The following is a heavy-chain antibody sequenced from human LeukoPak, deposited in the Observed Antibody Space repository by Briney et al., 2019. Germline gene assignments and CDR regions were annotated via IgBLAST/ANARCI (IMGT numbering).Heavy chain of an antibody. CDR2: ISSSGSTI. D-gene: IGHD1-7*01. CDR3: ARDRRKLQMYYYGMDV. J-gene: IGHJ6*02. V-gene: IGHV3-11*01. Sequence: GSLRLSCAASGFTFSDYYMSWIRQAPGKGLEWVSYISSSGSTIYYVDSVKGRFTISRDNAKNSLYLQMNSLRAEDTAVYYCARDRRKLQMYYYGMDVWDQGTTVTVSS. CDR1: GFTFSDYY.